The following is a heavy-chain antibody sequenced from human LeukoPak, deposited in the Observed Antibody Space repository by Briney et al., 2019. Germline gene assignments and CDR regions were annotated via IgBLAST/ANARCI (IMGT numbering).Heavy chain of an antibody. D-gene: IGHD6-13*01. J-gene: IGHJ4*02. V-gene: IGHV1-46*01. Sequence: ASVKVSCKASGYTFTGYYMHWVRQAPGQGLEWMGIINPSGGTTSYAQKFQGGVTMTRDMSTSTVYMELSSLRSEDTAVYYCARGPAGTGGLDWGQGTLVTVSS. CDR2: INPSGGTT. CDR3: ARGPAGTGGLD. CDR1: GYTFTGYY.